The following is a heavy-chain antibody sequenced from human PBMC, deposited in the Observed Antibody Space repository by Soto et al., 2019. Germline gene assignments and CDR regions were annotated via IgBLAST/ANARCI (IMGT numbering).Heavy chain of an antibody. V-gene: IGHV4-59*01. D-gene: IGHD4-17*01. Sequence: AETXALTCSFSGGSIANYDGSWIRQPPGKGLEWIGYVYYSGSTNYNPSLKSRVTMSVDTSRNLFSLKLTSVTAADTAMYYCARNPHDYHLRTWCDPRGPGPRVTVSS. J-gene: IGHJ5*02. CDR2: VYYSGST. CDR1: GGSIANYD. CDR3: ARNPHDYHLRTWCDP.